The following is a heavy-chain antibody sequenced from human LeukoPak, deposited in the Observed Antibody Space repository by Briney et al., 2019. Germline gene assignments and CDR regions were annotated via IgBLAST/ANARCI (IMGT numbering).Heavy chain of an antibody. CDR1: GDGVSSNSAA. V-gene: IGHV6-1*01. CDR3: ARDRRIVVVVAATQTYYYYYGMDV. D-gene: IGHD2-15*01. J-gene: IGHJ6*02. Sequence: SQTLSLTCAISGDGVSSNSAAWNWIRQSPSRGLEWLGRTYYRSKWYNDYAVSVKSRITINPDTSKNQFSLQLNSVTPEDTAVYYCARDRRIVVVVAATQTYYYYYGMDVWGQGTTVTVSS. CDR2: TYYRSKWYN.